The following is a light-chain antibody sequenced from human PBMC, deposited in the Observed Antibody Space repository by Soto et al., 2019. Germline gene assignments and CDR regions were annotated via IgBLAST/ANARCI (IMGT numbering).Light chain of an antibody. Sequence: EIVMTHSPATLSVSPGGRATLSFSSSQSISDTLAWYQQKPGQAPRLLIYSASARATGFPARFSGSGSGTDFTLTISSLQSEDFAVYYCQQYNNWPWTFGQGTKVDIK. V-gene: IGKV3-15*01. J-gene: IGKJ1*01. CDR1: QSISDT. CDR3: QQYNNWPWT. CDR2: SAS.